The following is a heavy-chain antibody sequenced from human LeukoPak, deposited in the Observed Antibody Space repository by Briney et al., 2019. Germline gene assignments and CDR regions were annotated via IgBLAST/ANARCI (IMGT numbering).Heavy chain of an antibody. CDR2: IYYSGST. J-gene: IGHJ4*02. CDR3: ARHDYYDSINY. Sequence: PSETLSLTCTVSGGSISSYYWSWIRQPPGKGLEWIGYIYYSGSTNYNPSLKSRVTISVDTSKNQFSLKLSSVTAADTAVYYCARHDYYDSINYWGQGTLVTVSS. D-gene: IGHD3-22*01. CDR1: GGSISSYY. V-gene: IGHV4-59*08.